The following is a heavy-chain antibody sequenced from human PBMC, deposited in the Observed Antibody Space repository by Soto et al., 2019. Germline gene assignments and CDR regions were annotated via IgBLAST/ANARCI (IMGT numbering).Heavy chain of an antibody. CDR3: AREVPDFWSGYSFDY. CDR2: ISAYNGNT. CDR1: GYTFTSYG. J-gene: IGHJ4*02. D-gene: IGHD3-3*01. Sequence: QLQLVQSGAEVKKPGASVKVSCKASGYTFTSYGISWVRQAPGQGLEWMGWISAYNGNTNYAQKLQGRVTMTTDTSTSTAYMELRSLRADDTAVYYCAREVPDFWSGYSFDYLVQGTLVTVSS. V-gene: IGHV1-18*01.